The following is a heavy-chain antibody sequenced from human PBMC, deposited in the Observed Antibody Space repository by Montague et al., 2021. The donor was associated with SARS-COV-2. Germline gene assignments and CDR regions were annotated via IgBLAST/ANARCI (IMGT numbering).Heavy chain of an antibody. CDR3: ARTYCGGDCHVGP. J-gene: IGHJ5*02. D-gene: IGHD2-21*02. V-gene: IGHV4-59*01. CDR2: IYDSGSA. Sequence: SETLSLTCTVSGGSISNYYWTWIRQPPGKGLEWLGYIYDSGSADYNPSLKSRSTISVDTSTNQFSLRLSSVTAADTAVYYCARTYCGGDCHVGPWGQGILVTVSS. CDR1: GGSISNYY.